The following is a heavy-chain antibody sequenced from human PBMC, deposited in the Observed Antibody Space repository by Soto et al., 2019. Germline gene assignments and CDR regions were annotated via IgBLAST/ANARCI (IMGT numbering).Heavy chain of an antibody. CDR1: GFTFSSYW. V-gene: IGHV3-74*01. D-gene: IGHD1-26*01. Sequence: EVQLVESGGGLVQPGGSLRLSCAASGFTFSSYWMYWVRQAPGKGLEWVSHMNNDGSYTIYAESVKGRFTFSRDNAKNTLYLQMNSLRAEDTAVYYCVRGWEMHACDIWGQGTMFTVSS. CDR3: VRGWEMHACDI. CDR2: MNNDGSYT. J-gene: IGHJ3*02.